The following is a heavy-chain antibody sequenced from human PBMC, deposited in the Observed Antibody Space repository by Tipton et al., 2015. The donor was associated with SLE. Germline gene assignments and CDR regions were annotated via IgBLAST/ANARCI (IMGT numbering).Heavy chain of an antibody. J-gene: IGHJ3*02. V-gene: IGHV4-38-2*02. Sequence: TLSLTCTVSGGSISSHYWSWIRQPPGKGLEWIGSIYHSGSTYYNPSLKSRGTISVDTSKNQFSLKLSSVTAADTAVYYCARANDSSAPGTFDIWGQGTMVTVSS. CDR3: ARANDSSAPGTFDI. CDR2: IYHSGST. CDR1: GGSISSHY. D-gene: IGHD3-22*01.